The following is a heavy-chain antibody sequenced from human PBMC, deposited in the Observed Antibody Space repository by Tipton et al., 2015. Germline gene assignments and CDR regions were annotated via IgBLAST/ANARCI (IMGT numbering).Heavy chain of an antibody. V-gene: IGHV4-39*07. CDR3: ARDAGIYDNNGYDS. CDR2: IYYSGNT. J-gene: IGHJ4*02. Sequence: TLSLTCSVSGGSIKRSNFFWGWIRQPPGKGLQWIGSIYYSGNTYYNPSLKSRITISIDTSKNQFFLKLRSVTAADTAVYFCARDAGIYDNNGYDSWGRGTLVTVSS. D-gene: IGHD3-10*01. CDR1: GGSIKRSNFF.